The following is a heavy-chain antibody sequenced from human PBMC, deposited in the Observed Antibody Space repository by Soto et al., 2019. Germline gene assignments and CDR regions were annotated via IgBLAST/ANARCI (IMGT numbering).Heavy chain of an antibody. D-gene: IGHD1-1*01. CDR2: IYTNGGT. V-gene: IGHV4-4*07. J-gene: IGHJ4*02. Sequence: SETLSLTCTVSGGSISNYYWSWIRQPAGKGLEWIGRIYTNGGTNYNPSLKSRVSMSVDTSKNQFSLKLRSVTAADTAVYFCARASGTIGFFDYWGQGMPVTVSS. CDR1: GGSISNYY. CDR3: ARASGTIGFFDY.